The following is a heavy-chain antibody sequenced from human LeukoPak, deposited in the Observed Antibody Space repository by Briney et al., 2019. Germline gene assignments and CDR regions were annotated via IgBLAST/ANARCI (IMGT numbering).Heavy chain of an antibody. J-gene: IGHJ6*02. CDR1: GGSISNNY. CDR2: IYYSGST. Sequence: SETLSLTCTVSGGSISNNYWSWFRQPPGKGLEWIGYIYYSGSTDYNPSLKSRVTISVDTSKSQFSLKLSSVTAADTAVYYCASITMRYGMDVWGQGTTVTVSS. D-gene: IGHD3-22*01. V-gene: IGHV4-59*01. CDR3: ASITMRYGMDV.